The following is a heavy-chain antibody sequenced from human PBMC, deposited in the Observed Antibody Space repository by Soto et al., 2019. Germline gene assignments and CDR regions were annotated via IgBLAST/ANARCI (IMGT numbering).Heavy chain of an antibody. CDR2: IRGCGVST. Sequence: EVQLLESGGGSVQPGGSLRLSCAASGFNFNYYAMSWVRQAQGKGLEWVSAIRGCGVSTYSADSVKGRFTISKDTSKNTLYLQMNNLRIDDTCVYYCAKGAGGFSGYDPFDCWGQGTLVTVSS. CDR1: GFNFNYYA. D-gene: IGHD5-12*01. V-gene: IGHV3-23*01. J-gene: IGHJ4*02. CDR3: AKGAGGFSGYDPFDC.